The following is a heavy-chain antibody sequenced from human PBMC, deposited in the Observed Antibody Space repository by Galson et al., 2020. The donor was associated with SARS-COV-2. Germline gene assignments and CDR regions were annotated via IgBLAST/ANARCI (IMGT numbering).Heavy chain of an antibody. CDR2: IYYSGST. V-gene: IGHV4-39*07. D-gene: IGHD2-21*02. CDR3: ASMQVVTPVLRGWYFDL. Sequence: SETLSLTCTVSGGSISSSSYYWGWIRQPPGKGLEWIGSIYYSGSTYYNPSLKSRVTISVDTSKNQFSLKLSSVTAADTAVYYCASMQVVTPVLRGWYFDLWGRGTLVTVSS. J-gene: IGHJ2*01. CDR1: GGSISSSSYY.